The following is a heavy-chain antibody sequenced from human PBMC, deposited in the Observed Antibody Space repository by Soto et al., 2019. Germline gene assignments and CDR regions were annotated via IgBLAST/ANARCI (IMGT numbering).Heavy chain of an antibody. CDR2: IYASGTT. J-gene: IGHJ6*02. Sequence: SETRSLTCTVSGGLIRSSNYYWGWIRQAPGKGLEWIGSIYASGTTYYNPSLKSRVTISVDTSSNLFSLQLSSVTAADTAIYYCARHNYCSGDTCHLRYYGMDVWGQGTTVT. CDR1: GGLIRSSNYY. CDR3: ARHNYCSGDTCHLRYYGMDV. D-gene: IGHD2-15*01. V-gene: IGHV4-39*01.